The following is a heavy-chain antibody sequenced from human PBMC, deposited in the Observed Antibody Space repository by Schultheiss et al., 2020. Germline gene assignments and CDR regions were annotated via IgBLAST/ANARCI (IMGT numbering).Heavy chain of an antibody. CDR2: IYYSGST. V-gene: IGHV4-59*01. CDR1: GGSISSYY. J-gene: IGHJ4*02. CDR3: ARDGEGSGNFDY. D-gene: IGHD1-26*01. Sequence: SQTLSLTCTVSGGSISSYYWSWIRQPPGKGLEWIGYIYYSGSTYYNPSLKSRVTITVDTSKNQFSLKLSSVTAADTAVYYCARDGEGSGNFDYWGQGTLVNVSS.